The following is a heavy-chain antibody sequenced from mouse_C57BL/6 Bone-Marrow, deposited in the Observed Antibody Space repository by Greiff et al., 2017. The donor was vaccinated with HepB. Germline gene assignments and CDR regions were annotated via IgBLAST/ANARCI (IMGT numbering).Heavy chain of an antibody. CDR2: INPNNGGT. Sequence: VQLQQSGPELVKPGASVKIPCKASGYTFTDYNMDWVKQSHGKSLEWIGDINPNNGGTIYNQKFKGKATLTVDKSSSTAYMELRSLTSEDTAVYYCARSSLLLFYAMDYWGQGTSVTVSS. J-gene: IGHJ4*01. V-gene: IGHV1-18*01. CDR1: GYTFTDYN. CDR3: ARSSLLLFYAMDY. D-gene: IGHD1-1*01.